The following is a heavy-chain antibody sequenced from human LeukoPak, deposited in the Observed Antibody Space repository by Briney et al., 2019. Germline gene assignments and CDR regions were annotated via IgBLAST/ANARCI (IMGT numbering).Heavy chain of an antibody. CDR2: IYYSGST. CDR1: GGSISSSIHY. CDR3: ARLPDCSITTCLNDK. D-gene: IGHD2-2*01. V-gene: IGHV4-39*01. J-gene: IGHJ4*02. Sequence: MPSETLSLTCTVSGGSISSSIHYWGWIRQPPGKGLEWIGSIYYSGSTYYNPSLKSRVTISVDTSKSQFSLKLRSLTAADTAVYYCARLPDCSITTCLNDKWGQGTLVTVSS.